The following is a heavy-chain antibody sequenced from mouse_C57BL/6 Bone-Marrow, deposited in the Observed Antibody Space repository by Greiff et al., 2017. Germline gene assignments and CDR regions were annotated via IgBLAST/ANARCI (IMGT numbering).Heavy chain of an antibody. CDR2: IYPGSGST. Sequence: QVQLQQPGAELVKPGASVKMSCKASGYTFTSYWITWVKQRPGQGLEWIGDIYPGSGSTNYNEKFKSKAKLTVDTSSSTAYMQLSSLTYEDSAVYYCARWLYYDDSSYSHFDYWGQGTTLTVS. V-gene: IGHV1-55*01. D-gene: IGHD1-1*01. J-gene: IGHJ2*01. CDR3: ARWLYYDDSSYSHFDY. CDR1: GYTFTSYW.